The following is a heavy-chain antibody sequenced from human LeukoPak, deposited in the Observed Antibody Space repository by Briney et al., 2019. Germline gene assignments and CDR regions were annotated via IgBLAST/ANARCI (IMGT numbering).Heavy chain of an antibody. V-gene: IGHV1-18*01. J-gene: IGHJ6*03. CDR3: ARDGGYCSSTSCYTSKYYYYYYYMDV. Sequence: ASVKVSCKASGYTFTSYGISWVRQAPGQGLEWMGWISAYNGNTNYAQKLQGRVTMTTDTSTSTAYMELRSLRSDDTAVYYCARDGGYCSSTSCYTSKYYYYYYYMDVWGKGTTVTVSS. CDR2: ISAYNGNT. CDR1: GYTFTSYG. D-gene: IGHD2-2*02.